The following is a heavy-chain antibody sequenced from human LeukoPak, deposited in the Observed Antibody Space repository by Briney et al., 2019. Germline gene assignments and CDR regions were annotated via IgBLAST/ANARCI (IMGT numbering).Heavy chain of an antibody. V-gene: IGHV4-39*01. J-gene: IGHJ6*02. Sequence: SETLSLTCTVSGGSISSSSYYWGWIRQPPGKGLEWIGSIYYSGSTYYNPSLKSRVTISVDTSKNQFSLKLSSVTAEDTAVYYCARASPDSSGWYLSRNYYYGMDVWGQGTTVTVSS. CDR3: ARASPDSSGWYLSRNYYYGMDV. CDR2: IYYSGST. CDR1: GGSISSSSYY. D-gene: IGHD6-19*01.